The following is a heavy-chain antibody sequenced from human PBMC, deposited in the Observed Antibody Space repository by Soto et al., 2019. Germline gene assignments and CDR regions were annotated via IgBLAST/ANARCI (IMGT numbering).Heavy chain of an antibody. CDR3: ARDPPPPMVRGVPDLPPDY. CDR1: GFTFSSYS. Sequence: PGGSLRLSCAASGFTFSSYSMNWVRQAPGKGLERVSYISSSSSTIYYADSVKGRFTISRDNAKNSLYLQMNSLRAEDTAVYYCARDPPPPMVRGVPDLPPDYWGQGTLVTVSS. D-gene: IGHD3-10*01. V-gene: IGHV3-48*01. CDR2: ISSSSSTI. J-gene: IGHJ4*02.